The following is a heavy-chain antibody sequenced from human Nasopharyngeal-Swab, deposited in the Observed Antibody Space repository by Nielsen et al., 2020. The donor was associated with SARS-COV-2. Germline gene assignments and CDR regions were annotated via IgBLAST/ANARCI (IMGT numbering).Heavy chain of an antibody. D-gene: IGHD5-18*01. CDR2: TIPILGLA. J-gene: IGHJ6*03. Sequence: SSVKVSCKASGGTFSNYAISWVRQAPGQGLEWMGRTIPILGLANYAQKFLGRVTITADKSTNTAYMELSSLRSEDTAGYYCARDTPEDTTLVTAYYYYMDVWGKGTTVTVSS. CDR1: GGTFSNYA. V-gene: IGHV1-69*04. CDR3: ARDTPEDTTLVTAYYYYMDV.